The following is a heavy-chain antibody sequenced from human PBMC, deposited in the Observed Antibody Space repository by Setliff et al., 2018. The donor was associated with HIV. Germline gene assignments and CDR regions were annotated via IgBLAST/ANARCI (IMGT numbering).Heavy chain of an antibody. CDR3: ANAHDCAGCYGPLGPFDV. CDR1: GGSISSGSYY. V-gene: IGHV4-61*02. J-gene: IGHJ3*01. Sequence: SETLSLTCTVSGGSISSGSYYWSWIRQPAGKGLEWIGRIYTSGSTNYNPSLKSRVTISVDTSKNQFSLKLSSVTAADTAVYYCANAHDCAGCYGPLGPFDVWGPGSKVTVSS. CDR2: IYTSGST. D-gene: IGHD2-2*01.